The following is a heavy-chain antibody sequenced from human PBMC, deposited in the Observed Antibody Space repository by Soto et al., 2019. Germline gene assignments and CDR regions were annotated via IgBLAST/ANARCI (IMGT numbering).Heavy chain of an antibody. D-gene: IGHD2-21*02. CDR3: ARARRIVATPPHPVYCGGDCYSSYYYGMDV. CDR2: IIPIFGTA. Sequence: SVKVSCKASGGTFSSYAISWVRQAPGQGLEWMGGIIPIFGTANYAQKFQGRVTITADESTSTAYMELSSLRSEDTAVYYCARARRIVATPPHPVYCGGDCYSSYYYGMDVWGQGTTVTVSS. V-gene: IGHV1-69*13. J-gene: IGHJ6*02. CDR1: GGTFSSYA.